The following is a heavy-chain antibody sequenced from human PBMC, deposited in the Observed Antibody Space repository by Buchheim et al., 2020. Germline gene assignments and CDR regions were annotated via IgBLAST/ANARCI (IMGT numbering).Heavy chain of an antibody. CDR3: ARDSYDCTNGVCYYYYYYGMDV. Sequence: EVQLVESGRGLVQPGGSLRLSCAASGFTFSSYWMSWVRQAPGKGLEWVANIKQDGSEKYYVDSVKGRFTISRDNAKNSLYLQMNSLRAEDTAVYYCARDSYDCTNGVCYYYYYYGMDVWGQGTT. D-gene: IGHD2-8*01. CDR1: GFTFSSYW. V-gene: IGHV3-7*01. J-gene: IGHJ6*02. CDR2: IKQDGSEK.